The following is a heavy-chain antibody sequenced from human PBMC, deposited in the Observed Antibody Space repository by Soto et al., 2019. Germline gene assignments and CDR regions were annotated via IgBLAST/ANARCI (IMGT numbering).Heavy chain of an antibody. D-gene: IGHD3-22*01. CDR3: ARSVLNYYDSSGYYYVWNAFDI. J-gene: IGHJ3*02. CDR2: IYYSGST. V-gene: IGHV4-39*01. Sequence: PSETLSLTCTVSGGSISSSSYYWGWIRQPPGKGLEWIGSIYYSGSTYYNPSLKSRVTISVDTSKNQFSLKLSSVTAADTAVYCCARSVLNYYDSSGYYYVWNAFDIWGQGTMVTVSS. CDR1: GGSISSSSYY.